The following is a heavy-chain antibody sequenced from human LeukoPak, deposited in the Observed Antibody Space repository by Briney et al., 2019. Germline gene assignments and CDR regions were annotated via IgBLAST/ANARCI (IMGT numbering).Heavy chain of an antibody. Sequence: GGSLRLSCADSGFTVSSNYMYWVRQAPGKGLEWVSVIYGDGTTYYADSVKARYTISRDNSRNTLYLQMNSLRAEDTAVYYCARAAVAGGHWGQGTLVTVSS. CDR2: IYGDGTT. CDR1: GFTVSSNY. CDR3: ARAAVAGGH. V-gene: IGHV3-66*01. J-gene: IGHJ4*02. D-gene: IGHD6-19*01.